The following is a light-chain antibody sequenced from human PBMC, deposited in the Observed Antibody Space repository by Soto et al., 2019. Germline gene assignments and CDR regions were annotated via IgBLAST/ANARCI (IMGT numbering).Light chain of an antibody. CDR1: QSISGY. J-gene: IGKJ2*01. Sequence: DLQMTQSPSSLSASVGDRVTITCRASQSISGYLNWYQQKPGKAPKLLIYAASSLQSGVPSRFSGSGSGTDFTLTISSLQPEDFATYFCQQSYSIPTFGQGTKLEIK. CDR3: QQSYSIPT. V-gene: IGKV1-39*01. CDR2: AAS.